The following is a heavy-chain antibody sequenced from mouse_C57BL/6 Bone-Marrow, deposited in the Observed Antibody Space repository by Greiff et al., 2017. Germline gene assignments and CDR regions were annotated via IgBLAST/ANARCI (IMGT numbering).Heavy chain of an antibody. J-gene: IGHJ3*01. CDR2: ISDGGSYT. V-gene: IGHV5-4*01. D-gene: IGHD1-1*01. CDR1: GFTFSSYA. Sequence: EVQLQESGGGLVKPGGSLKLSCAASGFTFSSYAMSWVRQTPEKRLEWVATISDGGSYTYYPDNVKGRFTIPIDNDKNNLYLQMSHLKSEDTAMCYCARDQGFSYGSSFAWFAYWGQGTLVTVSA. CDR3: ARDQGFSYGSSFAWFAY.